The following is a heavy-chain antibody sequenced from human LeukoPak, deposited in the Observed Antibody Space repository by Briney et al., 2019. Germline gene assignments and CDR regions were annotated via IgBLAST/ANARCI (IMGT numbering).Heavy chain of an antibody. Sequence: PGGSLRLSCAASGFTFSSYSMNWVRQAPGKGLEWVSSISSSSSFIYYADSVKGRFTISRDNAKNSLYLQMNSLRAEDTAVYYCARDNSGYYYYYMDVWGKGTTVTVSS. CDR3: ARDNSGYYYYYMDV. CDR1: GFTFSSYS. V-gene: IGHV3-21*01. CDR2: ISSSSSFI. J-gene: IGHJ6*03. D-gene: IGHD1-26*01.